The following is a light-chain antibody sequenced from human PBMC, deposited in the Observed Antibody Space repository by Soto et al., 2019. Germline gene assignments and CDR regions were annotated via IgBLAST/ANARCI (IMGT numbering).Light chain of an antibody. CDR2: GAS. Sequence: EIVLTQSPGTLSLSPGERATLSCRASQSVSSSDLAWYHQKPGQAPRLLIFGASSRATGIPDRFSGSGSGTDFTLTISRLEPEDFAVYYCHHYGNSPLYTFGQGTKLEIK. CDR3: HHYGNSPLYT. CDR1: QSVSSSD. V-gene: IGKV3-20*01. J-gene: IGKJ2*01.